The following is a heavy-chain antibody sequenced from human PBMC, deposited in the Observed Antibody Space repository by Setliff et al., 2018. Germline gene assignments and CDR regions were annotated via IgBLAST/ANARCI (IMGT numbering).Heavy chain of an antibody. CDR1: GGSISSYY. V-gene: IGHV4-59*01. CDR2: IYYSGST. J-gene: IGHJ4*02. CDR3: ARLRGAFDY. Sequence: TSETLSLTCTVSGGSISSYYWGWIRQPPGKRLEWIGYIYYSGSTNYNPSLESRVTISVDTSKNQFSLRLNSATAADTAVYYCARLRGAFDYWGQGTLVTVSS. D-gene: IGHD3-16*01.